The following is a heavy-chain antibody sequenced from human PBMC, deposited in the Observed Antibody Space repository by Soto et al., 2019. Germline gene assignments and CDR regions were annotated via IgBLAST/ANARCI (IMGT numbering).Heavy chain of an antibody. V-gene: IGHV3-7*01. D-gene: IGHD7-27*01. J-gene: IGHJ4*02. CDR2: IKQDGSEK. Sequence: EVQLLESGGDLVQPGGSLRLSCAASGFTFSSHWMSWVRQAPGKGLEWLANIKQDGSEKYYVDSVKGRFTISRDNAKKLLYLQMNSLGGGGKGVDYWARDGGRNWGHWGQGALVTVSS. CDR1: GFTFSSHW. CDR3: ARDGGRNWGH.